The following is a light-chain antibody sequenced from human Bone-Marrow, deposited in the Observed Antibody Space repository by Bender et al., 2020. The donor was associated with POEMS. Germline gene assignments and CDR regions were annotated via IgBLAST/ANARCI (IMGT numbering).Light chain of an antibody. CDR3: VAWDASLNGWV. J-gene: IGLJ3*02. CDR2: KNN. CDR1: STNIGSNY. V-gene: IGLV1-47*01. Sequence: QSVLTQPPSASGTPGQSVTISCSGSSTNIGSNYVYWYQQLPGTAPKLLIYKNNQRPSGVPDRFSGSKSGTSASLAISGLQSDDEAIYFCVAWDASLNGWVFGGGTKLTVL.